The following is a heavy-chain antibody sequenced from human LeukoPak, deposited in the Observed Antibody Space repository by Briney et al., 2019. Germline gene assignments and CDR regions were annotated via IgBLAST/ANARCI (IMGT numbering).Heavy chain of an antibody. J-gene: IGHJ4*02. D-gene: IGHD3-22*01. V-gene: IGHV3-66*01. CDR1: GFTVSSNY. CDR3: ARGGSGYYHGGFDY. Sequence: GGSLRLSCAASGFTVSSNYMSWVRQAPGKGLEWVSVCYSGGSTYYADSAKGRFTISRDNSKNTLYLQMNSLRAEDTAVYYCARGGSGYYHGGFDYWGQGTLVTVSS. CDR2: CYSGGST.